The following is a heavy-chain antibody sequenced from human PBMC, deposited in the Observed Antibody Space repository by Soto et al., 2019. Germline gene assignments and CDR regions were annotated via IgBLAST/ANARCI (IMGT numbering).Heavy chain of an antibody. CDR3: ARDEAFSAPYYFDY. Sequence: VQLVESGGGVVQPGRSLRLSCVASEFTFSSHLMHWVRQAPGKGLEWVAFISNDGDYKNYADSVKGRFTISRDNSKDTVYLEIHSLRPEDTALYHCARDEAFSAPYYFDYWGQGTLVIVS. J-gene: IGHJ4*02. V-gene: IGHV3-30*03. CDR2: ISNDGDYK. CDR1: EFTFSSHL. D-gene: IGHD1-26*01.